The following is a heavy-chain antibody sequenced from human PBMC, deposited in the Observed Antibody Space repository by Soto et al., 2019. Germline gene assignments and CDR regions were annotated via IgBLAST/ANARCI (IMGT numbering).Heavy chain of an antibody. J-gene: IGHJ3*02. CDR3: ARGGGVGVAGSAAFDM. CDR1: GYPVTAYY. V-gene: IGHV1-2*02. Sequence: QLHLVQSGAVVKKPGASVTVSCSASGYPVTAYYMHWVRQAPGRGLEWMGGINPATGAAKYTQTFQGRGNRTRDTGTSTGFMELSGLTSEDTAVFYGARGGGVGVAGSAAFDMWGQGTVVTVSS. CDR2: INPATGAA. D-gene: IGHD3-3*01.